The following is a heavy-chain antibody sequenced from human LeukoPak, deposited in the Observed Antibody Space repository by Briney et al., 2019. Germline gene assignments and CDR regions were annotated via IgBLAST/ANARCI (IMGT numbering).Heavy chain of an antibody. D-gene: IGHD6-13*01. CDR2: ISGSGGST. V-gene: IGHV3-23*01. Sequence: GGSLRLSCAASGFTFGSYAMSWVRQAPGKGLEWVSAISGSGGSTYYADSVKGRFTISRDNSKNTLYLQMNSLRAEDTAVYYCAKKGIAAAGPNYFDYWGQGTLVTVSS. J-gene: IGHJ4*02. CDR1: GFTFGSYA. CDR3: AKKGIAAAGPNYFDY.